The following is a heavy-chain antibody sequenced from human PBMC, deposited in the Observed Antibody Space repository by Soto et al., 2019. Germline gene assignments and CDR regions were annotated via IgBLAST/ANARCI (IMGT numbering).Heavy chain of an antibody. D-gene: IGHD4-17*01. CDR3: ARDALFYGDYGLQGDY. CDR2: IKQDGSEK. J-gene: IGHJ4*02. V-gene: IGHV3-7*01. Sequence: GGSLRLSCAASGFTFSSYWMSWVRQAPGKGLEWVANIKQDGSEKYYVDSVKGRFTISRDNAKNSPYLQMNSLRAEDTAVYYCARDALFYGDYGLQGDYWGQGTLVTVSS. CDR1: GFTFSSYW.